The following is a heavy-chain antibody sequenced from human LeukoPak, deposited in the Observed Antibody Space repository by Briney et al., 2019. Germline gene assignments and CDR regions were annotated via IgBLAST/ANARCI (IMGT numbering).Heavy chain of an antibody. Sequence: PSETLSLTCTVSGGSISIYYWSWLRQPPGKGLECIVYIYYNWITNYNPSLKSRVTTSADTSKTPFSLKLSSVTAADTAVYYCGRTDYDSSGYFQDAFAIWGQGTMVTVSS. CDR1: GGSISIYY. V-gene: IGHV4-59*01. CDR3: GRTDYDSSGYFQDAFAI. D-gene: IGHD3-22*01. CDR2: IYYNWIT. J-gene: IGHJ3*02.